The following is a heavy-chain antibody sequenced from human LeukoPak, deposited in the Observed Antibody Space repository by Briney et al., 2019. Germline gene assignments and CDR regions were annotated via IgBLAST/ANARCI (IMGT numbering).Heavy chain of an antibody. Sequence: ASVKVSCKASGGTFISYAISWVRQAPGQGLEWMGGIIPISGTANYAQKFQGRVTITADESTSTAYMELSSLRSEDTAVYYCAREGIAVAGTEFDYWGQGTLVTVSS. V-gene: IGHV1-69*13. CDR1: GGTFISYA. CDR3: AREGIAVAGTEFDY. D-gene: IGHD6-19*01. J-gene: IGHJ4*02. CDR2: IIPISGTA.